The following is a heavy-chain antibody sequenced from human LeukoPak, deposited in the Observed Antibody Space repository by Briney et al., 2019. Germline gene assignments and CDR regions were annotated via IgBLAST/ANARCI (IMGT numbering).Heavy chain of an antibody. CDR3: ATADIVVVPAAIQDWFDP. CDR1: GYTLTELS. D-gene: IGHD2-2*01. Sequence: ASVKVSCKVSGYTLTELSMHWVRQAPGKGLEWMGGFDPEDGETIYAQKFQGRVTMTEDTSTDTAYMELSSLRSEDTAVYYCATADIVVVPAAIQDWFDPWGQETLVTVSS. J-gene: IGHJ5*02. V-gene: IGHV1-24*01. CDR2: FDPEDGET.